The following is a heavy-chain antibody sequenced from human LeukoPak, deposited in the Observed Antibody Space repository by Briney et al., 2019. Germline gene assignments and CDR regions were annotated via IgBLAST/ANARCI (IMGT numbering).Heavy chain of an antibody. V-gene: IGHV5-51*01. D-gene: IGHD4-17*01. J-gene: IGHJ6*03. Sequence: GESLKISCKGSGYSFTSYWIGWVGQMPGKGLEWMGIIYPGDSDTRYSPSFQGQVTISADKSISTAYLQWSSLKASDTATYYCARLVTTPAAPYYYYMDVWGKGTTVTISS. CDR3: ARLVTTPAAPYYYYMDV. CDR2: IYPGDSDT. CDR1: GYSFTSYW.